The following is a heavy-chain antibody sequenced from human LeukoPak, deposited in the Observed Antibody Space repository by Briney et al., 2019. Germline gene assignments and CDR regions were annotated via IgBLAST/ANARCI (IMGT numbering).Heavy chain of an antibody. Sequence: GGSLRLSCAASGFTFSSYAMSWVRQAPGKGLEWVSAISGSGGSTYYGDSVKGRFTISRDNSKKTLYLQMNSLRAEDTAVYYCAELGITMIGGVWGKGTTVTISS. CDR1: GFTFSSYA. CDR3: AELGITMIGGV. D-gene: IGHD3-10*02. V-gene: IGHV3-23*01. J-gene: IGHJ6*04. CDR2: ISGSGGST.